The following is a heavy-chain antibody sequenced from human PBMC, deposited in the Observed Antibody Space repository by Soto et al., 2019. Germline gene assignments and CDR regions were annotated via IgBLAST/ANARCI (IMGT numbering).Heavy chain of an antibody. CDR1: AFTFSSYA. CDR3: AKDRQDYGSGSYFVPFDY. Sequence: GGSLRLSCAASAFTFSSYAMSWVRQAPGKGLEWVSAVSGSGDSTYYADSVKGRFTISRDNSKNTLYLQMNSLRAEDTAVYYCAKDRQDYGSGSYFVPFDYWGQGTLVTVSS. CDR2: VSGSGDST. D-gene: IGHD3-10*01. J-gene: IGHJ4*02. V-gene: IGHV3-23*01.